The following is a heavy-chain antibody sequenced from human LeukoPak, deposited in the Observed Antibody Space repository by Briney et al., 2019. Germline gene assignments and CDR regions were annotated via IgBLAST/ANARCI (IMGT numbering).Heavy chain of an antibody. V-gene: IGHV1-69*05. Sequence: SVKVSCKASGGTFSSYAISWVRQAPGQGLEWMEGIIPIFGTANYAQKFQGRVTITTDESTSRAYMELSSLRSEDTAVYYCARGGYSGYVDPLYYFDYWGQGTLVTVSS. CDR3: ARGGYSGYVDPLYYFDY. CDR1: GGTFSSYA. J-gene: IGHJ4*02. D-gene: IGHD5-12*01. CDR2: IIPIFGTA.